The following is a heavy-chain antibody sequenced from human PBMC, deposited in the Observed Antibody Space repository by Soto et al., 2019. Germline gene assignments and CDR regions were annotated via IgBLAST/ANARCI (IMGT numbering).Heavy chain of an antibody. D-gene: IGHD3-22*01. CDR3: ARDQPKRGVVVINYFDY. CDR2: INHSGST. J-gene: IGHJ4*02. Sequence: QVQLQQWGAGLLKPSETLSLTCAVYGGSFSGYYWSWIRQPPGKGLEWIGEINHSGSTNYNPSLNSRVPISVDTSKNQFSLKLSSVTAADTAVYYCARDQPKRGVVVINYFDYWGQGTLVTVSS. V-gene: IGHV4-34*01. CDR1: GGSFSGYY.